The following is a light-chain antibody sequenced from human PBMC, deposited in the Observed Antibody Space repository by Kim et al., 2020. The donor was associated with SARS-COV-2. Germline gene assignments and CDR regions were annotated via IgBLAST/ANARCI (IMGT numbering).Light chain of an antibody. CDR1: QNINSH. J-gene: IGKJ3*01. V-gene: IGKV1-39*01. CDR3: QLTYMSPFT. Sequence: DIQMTQSPSSLSASVGDRVTIICRTSQNINSHLNWYHQKPGRAPKLLNYAASTLQGGVPSRFSGGGSETDFTLTISSLQPEHFATYFCQLTYMSPFTFVPGTNVDIK. CDR2: AAS.